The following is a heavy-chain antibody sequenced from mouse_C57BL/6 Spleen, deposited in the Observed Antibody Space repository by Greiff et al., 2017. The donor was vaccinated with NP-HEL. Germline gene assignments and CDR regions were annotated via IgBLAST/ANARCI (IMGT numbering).Heavy chain of an antibody. Sequence: VQLQQPGAELVKPGASVKLSCKASGYTFTSYWMHWVKQRPGQGLEWIGMIHPNSGSTNYNEKFKSKATLTVDISSSTAYMQLSSLTSEDSAVYYCARPDLLSDMDYWGQGTSVTVSS. D-gene: IGHD2-1*01. CDR3: ARPDLLSDMDY. CDR1: GYTFTSYW. CDR2: IHPNSGST. V-gene: IGHV1-64*01. J-gene: IGHJ4*01.